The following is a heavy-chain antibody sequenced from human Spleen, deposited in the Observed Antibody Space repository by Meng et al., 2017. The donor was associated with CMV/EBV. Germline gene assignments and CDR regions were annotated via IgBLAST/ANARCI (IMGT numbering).Heavy chain of an antibody. Sequence: GESLKISCAASGFPVSSNYMNWVRQAPGKGLEWVSVIYSSGRTYYADSVKGRFTISRDTSNNTMYLQMNSLRAEDTAVYYCARDGDRHNWNFNYWGQGTLVTVSS. D-gene: IGHD1-20*01. CDR2: IYSSGRT. CDR3: ARDGDRHNWNFNY. J-gene: IGHJ4*02. CDR1: GFPVSSNY. V-gene: IGHV3-53*01.